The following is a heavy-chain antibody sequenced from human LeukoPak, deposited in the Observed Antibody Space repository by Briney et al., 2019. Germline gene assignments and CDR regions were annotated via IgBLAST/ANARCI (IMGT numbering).Heavy chain of an antibody. J-gene: IGHJ3*02. Sequence: ASVKVSRKASGYTFFSHDINWVRQATGQGLEWMGWMNPKSGNTGYAQKFQARITISRDTSRSTAYMELNSLVSQDTAVYFCARGTSGQTRADDAFDIWGQGTMVTVSS. CDR3: ARGTSGQTRADDAFDI. V-gene: IGHV1-8*03. D-gene: IGHD6-19*01. CDR2: MNPKSGNT. CDR1: GYTFFSHD.